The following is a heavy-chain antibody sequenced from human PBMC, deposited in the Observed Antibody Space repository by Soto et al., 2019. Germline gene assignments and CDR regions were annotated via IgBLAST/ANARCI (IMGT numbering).Heavy chain of an antibody. Sequence: PGGSLRLSCAASGFTFSSYSMNWVRQAPGKGLERVSSISSSSSYIYYADSVKGRFSLSRDISKNTLHLQMSSLRVEDTAVYYCVREPRYCSGGSCSITGDAFDIWGQGTMVTVS. D-gene: IGHD2-15*01. CDR3: VREPRYCSGGSCSITGDAFDI. CDR2: ISSSSSYI. V-gene: IGHV3-21*01. J-gene: IGHJ3*02. CDR1: GFTFSSYS.